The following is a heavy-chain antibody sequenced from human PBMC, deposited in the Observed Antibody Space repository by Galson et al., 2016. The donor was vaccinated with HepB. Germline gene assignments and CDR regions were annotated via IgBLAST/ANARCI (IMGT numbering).Heavy chain of an antibody. CDR2: ITGSGVT. Sequence: SLRLSCAASGFTFSNHAMSWVRQAPGKGLEWVSVITGSGVTYYADSVKGRFTISRDNSKNTLYLQMNSLRDEDTAVYYCAKGRTGTTGPVEYWGQGTLVTVSS. CDR3: AKGRTGTTGPVEY. D-gene: IGHD1-1*01. J-gene: IGHJ4*02. V-gene: IGHV3-23*01. CDR1: GFTFSNHA.